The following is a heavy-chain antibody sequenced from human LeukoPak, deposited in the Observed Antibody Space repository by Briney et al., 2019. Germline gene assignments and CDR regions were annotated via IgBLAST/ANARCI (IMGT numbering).Heavy chain of an antibody. D-gene: IGHD4-17*01. Sequence: ASVKVSCKASGHTFTGYYMHWVRQAPGQGLEWMGWINPNSGGTNYAQKFQGRVTMTRDTSISTAYMELSRLRSDDTAVYYCARDRTSYGDFNFDYWGQGTLVTVSS. CDR1: GHTFTGYY. V-gene: IGHV1-2*02. CDR3: ARDRTSYGDFNFDY. CDR2: INPNSGGT. J-gene: IGHJ4*02.